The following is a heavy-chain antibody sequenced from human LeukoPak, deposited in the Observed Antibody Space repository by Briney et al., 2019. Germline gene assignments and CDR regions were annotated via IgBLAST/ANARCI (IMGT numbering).Heavy chain of an antibody. CDR3: ARARRIAAAGTGAFDI. CDR1: GGSTSSSSYY. V-gene: IGHV4-39*07. CDR2: INHSGST. J-gene: IGHJ3*02. Sequence: SETLSLTCTVSGGSTSSSSYYWSWIRQPPGKGLEWIGEINHSGSTNYNPSLKSRVTISVDTSKNQFSLKLSSVTAADTAVYYCARARRIAAAGTGAFDIWGQGTMVTVSS. D-gene: IGHD6-13*01.